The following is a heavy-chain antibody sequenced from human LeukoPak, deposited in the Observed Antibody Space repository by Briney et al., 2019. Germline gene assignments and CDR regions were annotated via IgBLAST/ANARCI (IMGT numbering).Heavy chain of an antibody. V-gene: IGHV3-30*03. D-gene: IGHD6-13*01. CDR2: ISYDGSTK. Sequence: PGGSLRLSCAASGFTFSRYGMHWVRQAPGKGLEWVAVISYDGSTKYYADSVKGRFTISRDNSKNTLYLQMNSLRVEDTAVYYCGGGIAAAQRHWFDPWGQGTLVTVSS. J-gene: IGHJ5*02. CDR3: GGGIAAAQRHWFDP. CDR1: GFTFSRYG.